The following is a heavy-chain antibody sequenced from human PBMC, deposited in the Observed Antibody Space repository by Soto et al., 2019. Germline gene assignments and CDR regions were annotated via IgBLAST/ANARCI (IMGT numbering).Heavy chain of an antibody. CDR1: GYTFTSYG. CDR3: ARGPSSSEAEYFTY. CDR2: ISAYNGNT. J-gene: IGHJ1*01. D-gene: IGHD2-2*01. Sequence: ASVKVSCKASGYTFTSYGISWVRQAPGQGLEWMGWISAYNGNTNYAQKLQGRVTMTTDTSTSTALMELRSLRSDDTAVYCCARGPSSSEAEYFTYWVQGTLVTVSS. V-gene: IGHV1-18*01.